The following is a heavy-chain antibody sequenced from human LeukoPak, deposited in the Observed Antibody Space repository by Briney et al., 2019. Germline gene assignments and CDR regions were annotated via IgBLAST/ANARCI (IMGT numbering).Heavy chain of an antibody. CDR2: IYYTGT. Sequence: SETLPLTCTVSGGSVTDYYWSWIRQSPGKGLEWIGYIYYTGTSYNPSLKSRVTISADTSKNQFSLKLISVTAADTAVYYCASRKLGNDYWGQGTLVTVSS. V-gene: IGHV4-59*02. CDR3: ASRKLGNDY. D-gene: IGHD7-27*01. J-gene: IGHJ4*02. CDR1: GGSVTDYY.